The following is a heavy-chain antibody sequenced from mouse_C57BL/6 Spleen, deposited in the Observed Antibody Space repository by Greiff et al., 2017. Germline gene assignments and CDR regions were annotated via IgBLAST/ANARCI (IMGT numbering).Heavy chain of an antibody. Sequence: QVQLQQSGPELVKPGASVKISCKASGYAFSSSWMNWVKQRPGKGLEWIGRIYPGDGDTNYNGKFKGKATLTADKSSSTAYMQLSSLTSEDSAVYFCAREVYGYYSFDYWGQGTTLTVSS. J-gene: IGHJ2*01. CDR1: GYAFSSSW. D-gene: IGHD2-2*01. CDR2: IYPGDGDT. CDR3: AREVYGYYSFDY. V-gene: IGHV1-82*01.